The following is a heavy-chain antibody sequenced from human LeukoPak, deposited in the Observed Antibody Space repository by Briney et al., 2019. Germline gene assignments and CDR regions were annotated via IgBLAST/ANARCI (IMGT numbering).Heavy chain of an antibody. CDR3: ARIGYPLDSGRYGSFDC. D-gene: IGHD6-19*01. CDR2: IYSGGNT. J-gene: IGHJ4*02. CDR1: GFTVSANY. V-gene: IGHV3-66*02. Sequence: PGGSLRLSCAASGFTVSANYMNWVRQAPGMGLEWVSAIYSGGNTFYADSVKGRFTISRDNSKNTLYLQMNSLRTEDTAVYYCARIGYPLDSGRYGSFDCWGQGTLVTVSS.